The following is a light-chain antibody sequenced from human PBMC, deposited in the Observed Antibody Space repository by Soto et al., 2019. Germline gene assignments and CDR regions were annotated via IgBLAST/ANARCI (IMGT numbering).Light chain of an antibody. J-gene: IGLJ1*01. V-gene: IGLV2-11*01. CDR3: CSYAGDYPFV. CDR2: DVI. CDR1: SSEVGVYKY. Sequence: QSALIQPRSVSGSPGQSVTISCTGTSSEVGVYKYVSWYRQHPGKAPKLMIYDVITRPSGVPDRFSGSKSGNTASLTISGLQAEDEADYYCCSYAGDYPFVFGSGTKLTVL.